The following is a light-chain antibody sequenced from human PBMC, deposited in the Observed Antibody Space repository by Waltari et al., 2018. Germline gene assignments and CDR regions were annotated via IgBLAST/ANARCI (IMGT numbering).Light chain of an antibody. CDR1: SSDVGGYLY. CDR2: DVA. V-gene: IGLV2-14*01. J-gene: IGLJ3*02. CDR3: FSYRSSSTWV. Sequence: QSALTQPAYVSESPGQSITISCSGTSSDVGGYLYVCWYQQHPGKAPKLIIYDVAKRPSGVSNRFSGSKSGNTASLTISGLQAEDEADYYCFSYRSSSTWVFGGGTKLTVL.